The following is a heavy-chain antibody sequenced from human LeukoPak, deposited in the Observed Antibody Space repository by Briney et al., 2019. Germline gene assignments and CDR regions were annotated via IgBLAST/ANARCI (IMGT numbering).Heavy chain of an antibody. CDR3: ARSKRITMVRGVILYFDY. CDR2: INHSGST. CDR1: GFTFSTYF. Sequence: PGGSLRLSCAASGFTFSTYFMHWVRQPPGKGLEWIGEINHSGSTNYNPSLKSRVTISVDTSKNQFSLKLSSVTAADTAVYYCARSKRITMVRGVILYFDYWGQGTLVTVSS. D-gene: IGHD3-10*01. V-gene: IGHV4-34*01. J-gene: IGHJ4*02.